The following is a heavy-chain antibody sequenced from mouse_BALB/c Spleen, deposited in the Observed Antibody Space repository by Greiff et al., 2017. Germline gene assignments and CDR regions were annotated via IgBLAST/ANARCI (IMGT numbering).Heavy chain of an antibody. CDR3: ATVANYSIDY. D-gene: IGHD1-2*01. CDR1: GYSFTGYF. J-gene: IGHJ4*01. V-gene: IGHV1-20*02. CDR2: INPYNGDT. Sequence: VQLQESGPELVKPGASVKISCKASGYSFTGYFMNWVMQSHGKSLEWIGRINPYNGDTFYNQKFKGKATLTVAKSSSTALMELRSLASEDSAVSYYATVANYSIDYWGQGTTVTVSS.